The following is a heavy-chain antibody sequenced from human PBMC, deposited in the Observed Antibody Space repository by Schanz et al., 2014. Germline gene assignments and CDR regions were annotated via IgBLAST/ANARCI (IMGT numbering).Heavy chain of an antibody. Sequence: EVQLVESGGGLVQPGGSLRLSCTASGITFSSHSFNWVRQAPGKGLEWISYITYNGGTIYYADSVKGRFTISRDNAKSALYLQMNRLRVEDAAVYYCAASSGWHPSTDYWGQGTLVTVSS. J-gene: IGHJ4*02. D-gene: IGHD6-19*01. CDR1: GITFSSHS. CDR2: ITYNGGTI. V-gene: IGHV3-48*04. CDR3: AASSGWHPSTDY.